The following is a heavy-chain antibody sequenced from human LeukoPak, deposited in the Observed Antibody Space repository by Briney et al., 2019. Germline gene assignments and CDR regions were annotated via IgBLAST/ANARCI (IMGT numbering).Heavy chain of an antibody. D-gene: IGHD3-22*01. CDR3: ARESRSSGYSDY. J-gene: IGHJ4*02. Sequence: SGKVSCTASGATFTIYAISWVRQAPGQGLEWMGGIIPIFGTANYAQKFQGRVTITADESTSTAYMELSSLRSEDTAEYYCARESRSSGYSDYWGQGTLVTVSS. V-gene: IGHV1-69*13. CDR2: IIPIFGTA. CDR1: GATFTIYA.